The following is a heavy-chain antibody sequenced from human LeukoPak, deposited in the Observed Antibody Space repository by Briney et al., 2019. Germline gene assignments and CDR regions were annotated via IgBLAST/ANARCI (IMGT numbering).Heavy chain of an antibody. V-gene: IGHV1-46*01. CDR3: ARDNSVGDSAWWFDP. CDR2: INPSGDNT. CDR1: GYTFTNNF. J-gene: IGHJ5*02. Sequence: ASVKVSCKASGYTFTNNFMHWVRQAPGQGLEWMGIINPSGDNTWYAQKFQGRVTMTRDMATSTDYMGVSSLRSEDTAVYYCARDNSVGDSAWWFDPWGQGTLVTVSS. D-gene: IGHD5-12*01.